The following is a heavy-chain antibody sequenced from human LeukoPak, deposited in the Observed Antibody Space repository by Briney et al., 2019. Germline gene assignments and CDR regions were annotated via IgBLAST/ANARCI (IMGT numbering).Heavy chain of an antibody. J-gene: IGHJ3*01. V-gene: IGHV3-30-3*01. CDR2: ISYDGSNK. D-gene: IGHD2-2*01. CDR3: AIQTAA. Sequence: GGSLRLSCAASGFTFSSYAMHWVRQAPGKGLEWVAVISYDGSNKYYADSVKGRFTISRDNSKNTLYLQMNSLRAEDTAVYYCAIQTAAWGQGTMVTVSS. CDR1: GFTFSSYA.